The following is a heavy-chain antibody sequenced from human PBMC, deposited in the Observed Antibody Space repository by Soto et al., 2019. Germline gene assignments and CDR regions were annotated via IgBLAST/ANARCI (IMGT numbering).Heavy chain of an antibody. CDR2: IYPGDSDT. D-gene: IGHD1-1*01. CDR3: VRVGRVGSNSLTNAWRDP. J-gene: IGHJ5*02. CDR1: GYTFTSHW. V-gene: IGHV5-51*01. Sequence: VESLQISCMGSGYTFTSHWIGWVRQMPGKGLEWMGIIYPGDSDTRYSPSFQGQVTISADKSIRTAYLQWNSLKASDTAMYYGVRVGRVGSNSLTNAWRDPWSLGTWVTVSS.